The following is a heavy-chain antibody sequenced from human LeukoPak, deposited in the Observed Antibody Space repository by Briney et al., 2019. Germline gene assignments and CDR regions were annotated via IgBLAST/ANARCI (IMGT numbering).Heavy chain of an antibody. J-gene: IGHJ1*01. Sequence: GGSLRLSCAASGFTFSSYSMNWVRQAPGKGLEWVSSISSSSSYIYYADSVKGRFTISRDNVKNSLYLQMNSLRAEDTALYYCAKDNGLGEYFQHWGQGTLVTVSS. CDR1: GFTFSSYS. D-gene: IGHD5-12*01. CDR2: ISSSSSYI. V-gene: IGHV3-21*04. CDR3: AKDNGLGEYFQH.